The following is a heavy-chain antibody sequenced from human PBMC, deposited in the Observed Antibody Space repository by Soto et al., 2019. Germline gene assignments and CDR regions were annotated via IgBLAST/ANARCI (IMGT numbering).Heavy chain of an antibody. V-gene: IGHV4-30-4*01. CDR2: IYYSGRT. CDR3: AREVHYYGSGSYDALDI. Sequence: QVQLQESGPGLVKPSQTLSLTCTVSGGSISSNDHYWSWVRQPPGKGLEWIGNIYYSGRTYYIPSLKSRVSISVDTSKNQFSLKLSSVTAADTAVYYCAREVHYYGSGSYDALDIWGQGTMVTVSS. D-gene: IGHD3-10*01. CDR1: GGSISSNDHY. J-gene: IGHJ3*02.